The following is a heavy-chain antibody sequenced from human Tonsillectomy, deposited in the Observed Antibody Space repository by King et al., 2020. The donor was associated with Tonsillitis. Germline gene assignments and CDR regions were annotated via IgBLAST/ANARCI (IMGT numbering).Heavy chain of an antibody. Sequence: VQLVESGAEVKKPGESLRISCKGSGYSFTSYWISWVRQMPGKGLEWMGRIDPSDSYTNYSPSFQGHVTISADKSISTAYLQWSSRKDSDTAMYYCARLGYYYYGMDVWGQGTTVTVSS. CDR2: IDPSDSYT. J-gene: IGHJ6*02. CDR1: GYSFTSYW. D-gene: IGHD7-27*01. V-gene: IGHV5-10-1*03. CDR3: ARLGYYYYGMDV.